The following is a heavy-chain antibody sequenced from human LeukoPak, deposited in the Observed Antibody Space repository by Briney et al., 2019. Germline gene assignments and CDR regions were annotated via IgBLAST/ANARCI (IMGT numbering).Heavy chain of an antibody. Sequence: SETLSLTCTVSGGSINNYYWSWIRQPPGKGLEWIGYIYYSGSTNYNPSLKSRVTISVDTSKNQFSLKLSSLTAADTALYYCARVPCRLPYNWFDPWGQGTLVIVSS. CDR3: ARVPCRLPYNWFDP. V-gene: IGHV4-59*08. J-gene: IGHJ5*02. D-gene: IGHD6-6*01. CDR2: IYYSGST. CDR1: GGSINNYY.